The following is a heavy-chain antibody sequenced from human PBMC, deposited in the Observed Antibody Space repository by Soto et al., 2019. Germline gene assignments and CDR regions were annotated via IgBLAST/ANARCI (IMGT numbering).Heavy chain of an antibody. CDR3: ARQYCSGGSCYYYYGMDV. Sequence: GESLKISCKGSGYSFTSYWISWVRQMPGKGLEWMGRIDPSDSYTNNSPSFQGHVTIPSARSTSTAYLQWSSLKASDTAMYYCARQYCSGGSCYYYYGMDVLGQGPTVTVSS. CDR1: GYSFTSYW. D-gene: IGHD2-15*01. J-gene: IGHJ6*02. V-gene: IGHV5-10-1*01. CDR2: IDPSDSYT.